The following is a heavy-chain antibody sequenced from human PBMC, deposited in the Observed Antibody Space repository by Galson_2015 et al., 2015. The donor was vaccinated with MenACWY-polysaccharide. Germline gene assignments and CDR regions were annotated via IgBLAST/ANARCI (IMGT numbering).Heavy chain of an antibody. CDR2: IFHSGTT. D-gene: IGHD1-26*01. V-gene: IGHV4-38-2*01. J-gene: IGHJ4*02. CDR3: ARVEKYSGSFYILY. Sequence: ETLFLTCAVSDYSIRRGYFWGWIRQPPGKGLEWIASIFHSGTTYYNPSLKSRVTISVDTSKNHFSLKLSSVTAADTAVYYCARVEKYSGSFYILYWGQGTLVTVSS. CDR1: DYSIRRGYF.